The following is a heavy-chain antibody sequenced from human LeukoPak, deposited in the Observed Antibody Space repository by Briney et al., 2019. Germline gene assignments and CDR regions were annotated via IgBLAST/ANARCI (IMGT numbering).Heavy chain of an antibody. V-gene: IGHV1-46*01. CDR2: IYPRDGST. Sequence: ASVKVSCKASGYTFASNYIHWVRQAPGQGPEWMGMIYPRDGSTSYAQKFQGRVTVTRDTSTSTVHMELSGLRSEDTAIYYCARDQEGFDYWGQGTLVTVSS. CDR3: ARDQEGFDY. J-gene: IGHJ4*02. CDR1: GYTFASNY.